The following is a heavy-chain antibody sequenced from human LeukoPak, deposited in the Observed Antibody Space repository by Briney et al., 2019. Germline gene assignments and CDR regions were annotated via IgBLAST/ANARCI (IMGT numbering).Heavy chain of an antibody. D-gene: IGHD3-3*01. CDR3: ARVRLPFWSGYSPLDY. CDR2: IIPIFGTA. Sequence: PVKVSCKASGGTFSSYAISWVRQAPGQGLEWMGGIIPIFGTANYAQKFQGRVTITADESTSTAYMELSSLRSEDTAVYYCARVRLPFWSGYSPLDYWGQGTLVTVSS. CDR1: GGTFSSYA. J-gene: IGHJ4*02. V-gene: IGHV1-69*13.